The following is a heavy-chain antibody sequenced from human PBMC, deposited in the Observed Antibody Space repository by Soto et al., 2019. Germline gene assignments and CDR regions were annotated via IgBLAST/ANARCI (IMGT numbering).Heavy chain of an antibody. CDR2: IYYSGST. Sequence: SETLSLTCTLSGGSISSYYWSWIRQPPGKGLEWIGYIYYSGSTNYNPSLKRRVTISVDTSKNQFSLKLSSVTAADTAVYYCARRTETPNRFDPWGQGTLVTVSS. D-gene: IGHD1-7*01. V-gene: IGHV4-59*01. CDR1: GGSISSYY. J-gene: IGHJ5*02. CDR3: ARRTETPNRFDP.